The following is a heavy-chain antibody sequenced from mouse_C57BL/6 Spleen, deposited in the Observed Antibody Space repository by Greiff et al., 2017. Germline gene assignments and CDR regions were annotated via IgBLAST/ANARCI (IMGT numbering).Heavy chain of an antibody. CDR3: ARYGNYTSPWFAY. CDR2: IYPGDGDT. Sequence: LQESGPELVKPGASVKISCKASGYAFSSSWMNWVKQRPGKGLEWIGRIYPGDGDTNYNGKFKGKATLTADKSSSTAYMQLSSLTSEDSAVYFCARYGNYTSPWFAYWGQGTLVTVSA. CDR1: GYAFSSSW. V-gene: IGHV1-82*01. D-gene: IGHD2-1*01. J-gene: IGHJ3*01.